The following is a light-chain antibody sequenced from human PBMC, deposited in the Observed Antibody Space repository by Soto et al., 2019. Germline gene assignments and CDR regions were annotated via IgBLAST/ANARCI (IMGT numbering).Light chain of an antibody. Sequence: EIVMTQSPATLSVSPGERATLSCRASQTVSSNLAWYQQKPGQAPRLLIYGASNRATGIPARFSGSGSETECTLTISSLQSEDFAVYYCQQYNNWPRTYTFGQGTKLEIK. CDR2: GAS. V-gene: IGKV3-15*01. CDR1: QTVSSN. J-gene: IGKJ2*01. CDR3: QQYNNWPRTYT.